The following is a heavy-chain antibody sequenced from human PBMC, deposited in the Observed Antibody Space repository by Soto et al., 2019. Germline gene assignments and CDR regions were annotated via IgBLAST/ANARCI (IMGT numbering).Heavy chain of an antibody. Sequence: EVQLVESGGGLVKPGGSLRLSCEGSGFTFSIYNMNWVRQAPGKGLEWISSIRSSGNNIYYADSVKGRFTISRDNAKNSLYLQMNSLRAEDTAVYYCARDAPPSGNSYGRPFDSWGQGTLVTVSS. V-gene: IGHV3-21*01. D-gene: IGHD5-18*01. CDR3: ARDAPPSGNSYGRPFDS. CDR1: GFTFSIYN. CDR2: IRSSGNNI. J-gene: IGHJ4*02.